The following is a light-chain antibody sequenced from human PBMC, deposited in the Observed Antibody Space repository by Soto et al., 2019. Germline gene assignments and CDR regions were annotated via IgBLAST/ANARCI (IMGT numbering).Light chain of an antibody. CDR2: GAS. J-gene: IGKJ5*01. V-gene: IGKV3-20*01. CDR3: QQYRMSPNT. Sequence: EIVLTQSPATLALSPGERATLSCRASQSVSSNLAWYQQKPGQAPRLLIYGASTRATGIPDRFSGSGSGTDFSLTIRGLKPEDFAVYYCQQYRMSPNTFGQGTRLEI. CDR1: QSVSSN.